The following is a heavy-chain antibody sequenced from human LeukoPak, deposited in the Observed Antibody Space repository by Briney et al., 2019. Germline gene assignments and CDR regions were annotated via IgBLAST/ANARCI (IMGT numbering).Heavy chain of an antibody. D-gene: IGHD2-2*02. CDR2: INPNSGGT. CDR3: ARSPCGSTSCYIGYYYYYYMDV. V-gene: IGHV1-2*02. J-gene: IGHJ6*03. Sequence: GASVKVSCKASGYTFTGYYMHWVRQAPGQGLEWMGWINPNSGGTNYAQKFQGRVTMTRDTSISTAYMELSRLGSDDTAVYYCARSPCGSTSCYIGYYYYYYMDVWGKGTTVTVSS. CDR1: GYTFTGYY.